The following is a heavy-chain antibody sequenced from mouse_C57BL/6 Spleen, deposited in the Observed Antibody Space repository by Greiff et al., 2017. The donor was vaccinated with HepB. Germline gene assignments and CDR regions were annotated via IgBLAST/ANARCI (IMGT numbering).Heavy chain of an antibody. CDR2: INPNNGGT. D-gene: IGHD4-1*01. V-gene: IGHV1-26*01. CDR1: GYTFTDYY. Sequence: EVQLQQSGPELVKPGASVKISCKASGYTFTDYYMNWVKQSHGKSLEWIGDINPNNGGTSYNQKFKGKATLTVDKSSSTAYMELRSLTSEDSAVYYCLTGTRYFYYWGQGTTLTVSS. J-gene: IGHJ2*01. CDR3: LTGTRYFYY.